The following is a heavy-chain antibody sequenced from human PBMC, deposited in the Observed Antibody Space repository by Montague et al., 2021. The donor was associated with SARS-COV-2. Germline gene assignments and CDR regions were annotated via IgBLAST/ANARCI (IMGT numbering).Heavy chain of an antibody. V-gene: IGHV4-34*01. CDR1: GGSFSAYH. CDR2: INHSGST. D-gene: IGHD6-13*01. CDR3: ARTDYISSWFGAKKWFDT. Sequence: SETLSLTCAVYGGSFSAYHWSWIRQPPGKGLEWIGEINHSGSTNYNPSLKSRVTISVDTSENQFSLKLSSVTAADTAVYYCARTDYISSWFGAKKWFDTWGQGALVTVSS. J-gene: IGHJ5*02.